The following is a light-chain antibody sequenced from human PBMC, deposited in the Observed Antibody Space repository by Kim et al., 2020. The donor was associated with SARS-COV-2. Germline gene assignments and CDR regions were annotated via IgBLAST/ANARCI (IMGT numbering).Light chain of an antibody. Sequence: ASVGDRVTNTGRASESISSYLNWYQQKPGKAPKLLIYAASSLQSGVPSRFSGSGSGTDFTLTISSLQPEDFATYYCQQSYSTPYTFGQGTKLEI. J-gene: IGKJ2*01. CDR2: AAS. V-gene: IGKV1-39*01. CDR3: QQSYSTPYT. CDR1: ESISSY.